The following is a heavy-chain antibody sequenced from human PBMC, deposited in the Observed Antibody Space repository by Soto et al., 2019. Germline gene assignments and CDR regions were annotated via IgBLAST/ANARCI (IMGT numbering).Heavy chain of an antibody. CDR2: TTGSGDNT. V-gene: IGHV3-23*01. CDR1: GFTFSNYA. CDR3: AKDKRGSSWNDAFDI. Sequence: GGSLRLSCAASGFTFSNYAMSWVRQAPGKGLEWVSATTGSGDNTYYADSVRGRFTISRDNSKNTLYLQMNSLRAGDTAVYYCAKDKRGSSWNDAFDIWGHGTRVIISS. D-gene: IGHD6-13*01. J-gene: IGHJ3*02.